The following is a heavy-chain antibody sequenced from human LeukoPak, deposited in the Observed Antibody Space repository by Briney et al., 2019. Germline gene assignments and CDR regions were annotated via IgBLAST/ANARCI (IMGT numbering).Heavy chain of an antibody. CDR1: GYTFTHYY. J-gene: IGHJ4*02. Sequence: ASVKVSCKAFGYTFTHYYIHWVRQAPGQGPEWMGWINPTSGDTKSEQKLQGRLTMTRDTSITTAYMDLSRLTSDDTAVYYCTRDDIVGARDFDYWGQGTLVTVSP. V-gene: IGHV1-2*02. CDR3: TRDDIVGARDFDY. CDR2: INPTSGDT. D-gene: IGHD1-26*01.